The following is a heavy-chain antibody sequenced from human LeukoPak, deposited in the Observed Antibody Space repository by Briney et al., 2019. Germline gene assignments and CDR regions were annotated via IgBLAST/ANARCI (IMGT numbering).Heavy chain of an antibody. D-gene: IGHD3-9*01. CDR3: ARNLPQPYYDILTGYHYYYYGMDV. CDR1: GYTFTSYG. V-gene: IGHV1-18*01. J-gene: IGHJ6*02. Sequence: ASVKVSCKASGYTFTSYGISWVQQAPGQGLEWMGWISAYNGNTNYAQKLQGRVTMTTDTSTSTAYMELRSLRSDDTAVYYCARNLPQPYYDILTGYHYYYYGMDVWGQGTTVTVSS. CDR2: ISAYNGNT.